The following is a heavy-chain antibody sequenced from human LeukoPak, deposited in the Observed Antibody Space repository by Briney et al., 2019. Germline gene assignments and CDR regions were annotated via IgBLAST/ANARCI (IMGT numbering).Heavy chain of an antibody. J-gene: IGHJ4*02. CDR2: ISGSGGST. D-gene: IGHD3-10*01. V-gene: IGHV3-23*01. CDR1: GFTFSSYA. CDR3: AKGPYRSGSYYNGPAPYYFDY. Sequence: PGGSLRLSCAASGFTFSSYAMSWVRQAPGKGLEWVSAISGSGGSTYYADSVKGRFTISRDNSKNTLYLQMNSLRAEDTAVYYCAKGPYRSGSYYNGPAPYYFDYWGQGTLVTVSS.